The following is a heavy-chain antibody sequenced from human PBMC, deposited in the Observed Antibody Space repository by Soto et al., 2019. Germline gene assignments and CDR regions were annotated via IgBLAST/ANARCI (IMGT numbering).Heavy chain of an antibody. D-gene: IGHD4-17*01. V-gene: IGHV1-8*01. J-gene: IGHJ6*03. CDR2: MNPNSGNT. CDR1: GYTFTIYD. CDR3: ARKNDYGDYVGYYSYYMDV. Sequence: ASVKVSCKASGYTFTIYDINWVLQATGQGLEWMGWMNPNSGNTGYAQKFQGRVTMTRNTSISTAYMELSSLRSEDTAVYYCARKNDYGDYVGYYSYYMDVWGKETTVTVSS.